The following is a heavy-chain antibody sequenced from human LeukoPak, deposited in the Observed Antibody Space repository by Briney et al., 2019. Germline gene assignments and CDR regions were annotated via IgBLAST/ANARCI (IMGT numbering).Heavy chain of an antibody. D-gene: IGHD6-25*01. CDR2: INPNSGGT. V-gene: IGHV1-2*02. CDR1: GYTFTGYD. Sequence: ASVKVSCKASGYTFTGYDMHWVRQAPGQGLEWMGWINPNSGGTNYAQKFQGRVTMTRDTSISTAYMELSRLRSDDTAVYYCASPAASLASRYYYYYMDVWGKGTTVTVSS. J-gene: IGHJ6*03. CDR3: ASPAASLASRYYYYYMDV.